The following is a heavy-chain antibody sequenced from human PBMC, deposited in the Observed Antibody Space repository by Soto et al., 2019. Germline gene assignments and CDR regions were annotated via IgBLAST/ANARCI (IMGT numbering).Heavy chain of an antibody. J-gene: IGHJ3*02. CDR1: GYTFTSYG. Sequence: QVQLVQSGAEVKKPGASVKVSCKASGYTFTSYGISWVRQAPGQGLEWMGWISAYNGNTNYAQKLQGRVTMTTDTSTSTAYMELRSLRSDDTAVYYCARLVVRGVKIDYGTIKNDAFDIWGQGTMVTVSS. D-gene: IGHD3-10*01. CDR3: ARLVVRGVKIDYGTIKNDAFDI. V-gene: IGHV1-18*01. CDR2: ISAYNGNT.